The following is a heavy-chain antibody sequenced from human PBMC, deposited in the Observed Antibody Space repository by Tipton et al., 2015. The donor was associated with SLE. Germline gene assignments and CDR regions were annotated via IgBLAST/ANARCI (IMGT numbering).Heavy chain of an antibody. D-gene: IGHD1-26*01. CDR3: ARALDSGYFDY. CDR1: GGSISTYY. Sequence: TLSLTCTVSGGSISTYYWSWIRQPPKQGLEWIGWIYHTGSTDYNPSLKSRVTISVDTSKNQFSLKLSSVTAADTAVYYCARALDSGYFDYWGQGTLVTVSS. V-gene: IGHV4-59*12. CDR2: IYHTGST. J-gene: IGHJ4*02.